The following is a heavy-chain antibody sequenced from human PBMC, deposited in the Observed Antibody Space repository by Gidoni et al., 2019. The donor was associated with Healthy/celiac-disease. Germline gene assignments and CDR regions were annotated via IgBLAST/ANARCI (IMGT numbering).Heavy chain of an antibody. J-gene: IGHJ4*02. Sequence: EVQRVESGGGLVKPGGSLRLSCAASGFPFSSYGMNWVPQAPGKGLAWGSSSISSGSTIYYADSVKGRCTISRDNSNNSLYLQMNSLSAEDTAVYYCARVGRDYYYSSGYYYEDYWGQGTLVTVSS. CDR1: GFPFSSYG. CDR2: SISSGSTI. D-gene: IGHD3-22*01. CDR3: ARVGRDYYYSSGYYYEDY. V-gene: IGHV3-21*01.